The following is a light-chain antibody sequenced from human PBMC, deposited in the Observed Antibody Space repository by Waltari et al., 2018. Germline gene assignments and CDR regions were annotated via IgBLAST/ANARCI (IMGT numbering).Light chain of an antibody. V-gene: IGKV4-1*01. CDR3: QQYYTTLYT. CDR2: WAS. CDR1: QSLLYSSNNQNY. J-gene: IGKJ2*01. Sequence: DIVMTQSPDSLAVSLGERATINCKSSQSLLYSSNNQNYLAWYQQKPGKPPKLLVYWASTRESGVPDRFSGSGSGTDFTLTISSLQAEDVAVYYCQQYYTTLYTFGQGTKLEIK.